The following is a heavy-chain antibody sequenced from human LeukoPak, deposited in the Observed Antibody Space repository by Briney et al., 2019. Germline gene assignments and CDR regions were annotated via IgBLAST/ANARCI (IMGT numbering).Heavy chain of an antibody. J-gene: IGHJ5*02. V-gene: IGHV1-8*01. CDR3: ARGIAVAGTGSWFDA. CDR1: GYTFTSYD. D-gene: IGHD6-19*01. Sequence: APVKVSCKASGYTFTSYDINWVRQATGQGLEWMGWMNPNSGNTGYAQKFQGRVTMTRNTSISTAYMELSSLRSEDTAVYYCARGIAVAGTGSWFDAWGQVTLVTVSS. CDR2: MNPNSGNT.